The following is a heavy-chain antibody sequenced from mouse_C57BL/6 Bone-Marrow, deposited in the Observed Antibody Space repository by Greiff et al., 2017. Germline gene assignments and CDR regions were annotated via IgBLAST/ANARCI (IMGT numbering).Heavy chain of an antibody. Sequence: VQLQQSGAELARPGASVKLSCKASGYTFTSYGISWVKQRTGQGLEWIGEIYPRSGNTYYNEKFKGKATLTADKSSSTAYMELRSLTSEDSAVYFCARYYGSRKGYFDVWGTGTTVTVSS. CDR3: ARYYGSRKGYFDV. J-gene: IGHJ1*03. CDR1: GYTFTSYG. D-gene: IGHD1-1*01. CDR2: IYPRSGNT. V-gene: IGHV1-81*01.